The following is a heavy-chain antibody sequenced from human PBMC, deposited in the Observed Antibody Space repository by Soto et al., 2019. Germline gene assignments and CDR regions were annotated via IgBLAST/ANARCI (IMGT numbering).Heavy chain of an antibody. V-gene: IGHV4-34*01. CDR3: ALPSRRRFQLVRPPHYYVMDV. CDR1: GGSFSGYY. CDR2: INRSGST. D-gene: IGHD6-13*01. Sequence: PSETLSLTCAVYGGSFSGYYWSWIRQPPGKGLEWIGEINRSGSTNYNPSLKSRVAISVDTSKNQFSLKLSSVTAADTAVYYCALPSRRRFQLVRPPHYYVMDVWGQGTTVTVSS. J-gene: IGHJ6*02.